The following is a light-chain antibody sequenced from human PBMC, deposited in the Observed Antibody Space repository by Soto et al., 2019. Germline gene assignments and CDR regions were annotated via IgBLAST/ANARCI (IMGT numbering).Light chain of an antibody. CDR3: CSYAGSSLRV. V-gene: IGLV2-23*01. J-gene: IGLJ2*01. Sequence: QSALTQPASVSGSPGPSITISCTGTSSDGGSYNLVSWYQQHPGKAPKLMIYDGSKRPSGVSNRFSGSKSGDTASQTISGLQAEDEADYYCCSYAGSSLRVFGGGTKLTVL. CDR1: SSDGGSYNL. CDR2: DGS.